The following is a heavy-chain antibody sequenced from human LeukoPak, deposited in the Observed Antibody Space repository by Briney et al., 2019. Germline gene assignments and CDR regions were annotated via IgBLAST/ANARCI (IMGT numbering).Heavy chain of an antibody. J-gene: IGHJ4*02. CDR2: ISGSGGST. V-gene: IGHV3-23*01. Sequence: GGSLRLSCAASGFTFSSYAMSWVRQAPGKGLEWVSAISGSGGSTYYADSVKGRFTISRDNSKNTPYLQMNSLRAEDTAVYYCASSIAVAGTIGYWGQGTLVTVSS. CDR1: GFTFSSYA. D-gene: IGHD6-19*01. CDR3: ASSIAVAGTIGY.